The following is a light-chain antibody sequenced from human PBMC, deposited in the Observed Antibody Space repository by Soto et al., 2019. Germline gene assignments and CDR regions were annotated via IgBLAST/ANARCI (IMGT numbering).Light chain of an antibody. Sequence: QSALTQPPSASGSPGQSVTISCNGTSSDVGGYNYVSWYQQHPGKAPKLMIYEVSKRPSGVPDRFSGSKSGNTASLTVSGLQAEDEADYYCSSYAGSSNYVFGTGTKLTVL. V-gene: IGLV2-8*01. CDR2: EVS. J-gene: IGLJ1*01. CDR1: SSDVGGYNY. CDR3: SSYAGSSNYV.